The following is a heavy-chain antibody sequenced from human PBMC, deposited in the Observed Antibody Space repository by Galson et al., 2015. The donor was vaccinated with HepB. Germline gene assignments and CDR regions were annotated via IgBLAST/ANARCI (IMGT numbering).Heavy chain of an antibody. Sequence: SLRLSCAASGFTFSSYGMHWVRQAPGKGLEWVAVIWYDGSNKYYADSVKGRFTISRDNSKNTLYLQMNSLRAEDTAVYYCARDSSAAPNYDVLFDHWGQGTLVTVSS. CDR3: ARDSSAAPNYDVLFDH. D-gene: IGHD3-3*01. CDR2: IWYDGSNK. J-gene: IGHJ4*02. CDR1: GFTFSSYG. V-gene: IGHV3-33*01.